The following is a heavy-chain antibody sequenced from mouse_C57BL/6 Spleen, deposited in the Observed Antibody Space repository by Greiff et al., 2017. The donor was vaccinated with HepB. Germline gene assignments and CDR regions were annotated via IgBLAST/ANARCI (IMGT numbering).Heavy chain of an antibody. Sequence: EVKLMESGGGLVKPGGSLKLSCAASGFTFSSYAMSWVRQTPEKRLEWVATISHGGSYTYYPDNVKGRFTISRDNAKNNLYLQISHLKTEDTAMYYGASDPSPYYSNYPWFAYWGQGTLVTVSA. V-gene: IGHV5-4*03. CDR1: GFTFSSYA. CDR3: ASDPSPYYSNYPWFAY. J-gene: IGHJ3*01. D-gene: IGHD2-5*01. CDR2: ISHGGSYT.